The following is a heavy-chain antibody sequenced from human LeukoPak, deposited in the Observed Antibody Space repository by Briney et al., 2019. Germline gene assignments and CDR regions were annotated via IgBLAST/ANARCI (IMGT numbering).Heavy chain of an antibody. V-gene: IGHV3-7*01. Sequence: GGSLRLSCAASGFPFSAYWMSWVRQSPGKGLEWVANINLGGSESHYMDSVRGRFTISRDNAENSLYLQMNNLRVEDTAVYYCAKDRAVQLWLSVPLSAVWGQGALVTVSS. D-gene: IGHD3-22*01. CDR1: GFPFSAYW. CDR2: INLGGSES. J-gene: IGHJ4*02. CDR3: AKDRAVQLWLSVPLSAV.